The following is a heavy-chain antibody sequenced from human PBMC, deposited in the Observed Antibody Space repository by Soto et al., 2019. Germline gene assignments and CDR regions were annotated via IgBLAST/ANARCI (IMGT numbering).Heavy chain of an antibody. D-gene: IGHD4-17*01. CDR1: GFTFSSYA. Sequence: AGGSLRLSCAASGFTFSSYAMSWVRQAPGKGLEWVSAISGSGGSTYYADSVKGRFTISRDNSKNTLYLQMNSLRAEDTAVYYCAKTHDYGDYVHTFDIWGQGTMVTVSS. J-gene: IGHJ3*02. CDR3: AKTHDYGDYVHTFDI. V-gene: IGHV3-23*01. CDR2: ISGSGGST.